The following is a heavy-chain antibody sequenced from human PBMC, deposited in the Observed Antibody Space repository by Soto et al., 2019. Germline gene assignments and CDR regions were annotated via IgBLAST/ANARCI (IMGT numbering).Heavy chain of an antibody. Sequence: PSETLSLTCAVYGGSFSGYYWTWIRQPPGTGLEWIGEINHSGSTNYNPSLKSRVTISVDTSKNQFSLKLTSVTAADTAVYYCARGGTMIRGGFSDYWGQGTLVTVSS. D-gene: IGHD3-10*01. CDR2: INHSGST. CDR1: GGSFSGYY. CDR3: ARGGTMIRGGFSDY. J-gene: IGHJ4*02. V-gene: IGHV4-34*01.